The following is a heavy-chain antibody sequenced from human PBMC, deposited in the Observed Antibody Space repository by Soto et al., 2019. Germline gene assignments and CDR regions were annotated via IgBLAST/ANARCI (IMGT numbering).Heavy chain of an antibody. Sequence: QVQMVQYGAEVKEPGASVKVSCKASGYTFTGYYMHGVRQAPGQGIEWMGWNNPNSGGTNYAQKFQGWVTMTRDTSISTACMELSRLRSDDTAVYYCCVAAKYYYGMDVWGQGTTVTVSS. CDR2: NNPNSGGT. J-gene: IGHJ6*02. V-gene: IGHV1-2*04. D-gene: IGHD2-15*01. CDR1: GYTFTGYY. CDR3: CVAAKYYYGMDV.